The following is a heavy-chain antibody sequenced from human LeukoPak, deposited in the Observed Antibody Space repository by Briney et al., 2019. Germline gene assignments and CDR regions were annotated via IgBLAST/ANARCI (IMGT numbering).Heavy chain of an antibody. CDR3: ARSTPVLLWFGEYYYYGMDV. J-gene: IGHJ6*02. V-gene: IGHV4-4*02. Sequence: SETLSLTCAVSGGSISSSNWWSWVRQPPGKGLEWIGEIYHSGSTNYSPSLKSRVTMSVDKSKNQFSLKLSSVTAADTAVYYCARSTPVLLWFGEYYYYGMDVWGQGTTVTVSS. CDR1: GGSISSSNW. CDR2: IYHSGST. D-gene: IGHD3-10*01.